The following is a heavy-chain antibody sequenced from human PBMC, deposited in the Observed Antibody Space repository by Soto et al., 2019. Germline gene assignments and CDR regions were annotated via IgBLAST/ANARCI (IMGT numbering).Heavy chain of an antibody. CDR2: ISAYNGNT. CDR3: ARSTYDFWSGFPSGWYFDL. CDR1: GYTFTSYG. V-gene: IGHV1-18*01. J-gene: IGHJ2*01. D-gene: IGHD3-3*01. Sequence: ASVKVSCKASGYTFTSYGISWVRQAPGQGLEWMGWISAYNGNTNYAQKLQGRVTMTTDTSTSTAYMELRSLRSDDTAVYYCARSTYDFWSGFPSGWYFDLWGRGTLVTVSS.